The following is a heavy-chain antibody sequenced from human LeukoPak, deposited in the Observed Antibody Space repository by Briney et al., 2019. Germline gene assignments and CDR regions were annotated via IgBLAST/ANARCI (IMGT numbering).Heavy chain of an antibody. CDR2: ISSSGSTI. V-gene: IGHV3-48*03. J-gene: IGHJ4*02. CDR3: ARSGYCSSTSCYEGNFDY. CDR1: GFTFSSYE. Sequence: GGSLRLSCAASGFTFSSYEMNWVRQAPGKGLEWVSYISSSGSTIYYADSVKGRFTISRDNAKNSLYLQMNSLRAEDTAVYYCARSGYCSSTSCYEGNFDYWGREPWSPSPQ. D-gene: IGHD2-2*01.